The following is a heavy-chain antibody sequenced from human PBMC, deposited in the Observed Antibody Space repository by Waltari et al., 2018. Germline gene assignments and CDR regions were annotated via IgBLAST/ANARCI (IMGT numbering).Heavy chain of an antibody. CDR1: GFTVSSNY. CDR2: IYGGGST. J-gene: IGHJ4*02. D-gene: IGHD6-19*01. V-gene: IGHV3-53*01. CDR3: ASVSSGWYPDY. Sequence: EVQLVESGGGLIQPGGSLSLSCAASGFTVSSNYMSWVRQPPGKGPEWVPVIYGGGSTYYAYSVKGRFTTSRDNSKNTLYLHMNSLRAEDTAVYYCASVSSGWYPDYWGQGTLVTVSS.